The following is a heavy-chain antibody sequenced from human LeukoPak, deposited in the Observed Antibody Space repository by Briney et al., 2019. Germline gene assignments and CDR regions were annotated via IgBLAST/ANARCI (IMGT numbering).Heavy chain of an antibody. J-gene: IGHJ6*03. CDR3: ARDVGSGYYYYYYYMDV. CDR1: GYTFTSYG. Sequence: ASVKVSCKASGYTFTSYGISWVRQAPGQGLEWMGWISAYNGNTNYAQKLQGRVTMTTDTSTSTAYMELRSLRSDDTAVYYCARDVGSGYYYYYYYMDVWGNGTTVTVSS. CDR2: ISAYNGNT. V-gene: IGHV1-18*01. D-gene: IGHD3-22*01.